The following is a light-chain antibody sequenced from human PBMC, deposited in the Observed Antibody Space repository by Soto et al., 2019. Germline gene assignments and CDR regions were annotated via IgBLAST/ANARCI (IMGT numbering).Light chain of an antibody. V-gene: IGKV3-15*01. CDR3: QEYIQWPPGM. CDR2: GAS. J-gene: IGKJ1*01. Sequence: IVMTQSPATLSVSPGERATLSCRASQSVSSDLAWYHQKPGQAPRLLIYGASTRATGIPARFSGSGSGTEFTLTISSLQSEDFAVYYCQEYIQWPPGMFGPGTKVDIK. CDR1: QSVSSD.